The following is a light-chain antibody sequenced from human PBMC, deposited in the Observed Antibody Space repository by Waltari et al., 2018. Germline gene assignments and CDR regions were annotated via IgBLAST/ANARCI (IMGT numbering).Light chain of an antibody. CDR2: DKN. J-gene: IGLJ2*01. V-gene: IGLV3-19*01. CDR1: SLRSYY. Sequence: SSELTPDPAVSVAMGQTVRITCQGDSLRSYYASWYQQRPGQAPILVIDDKNNRPPGVPDRFPGSNPHNTGSLTITGAQAEDEASYYRHSRDARGVAGSFGGGTKLTVL. CDR3: HSRDARGVAGS.